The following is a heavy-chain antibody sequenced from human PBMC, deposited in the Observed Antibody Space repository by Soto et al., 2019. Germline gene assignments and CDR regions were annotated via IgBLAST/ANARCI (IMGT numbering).Heavy chain of an antibody. V-gene: IGHV1-3*01. CDR3: ARSTHSSSSGDNFDY. CDR1: GYTFTSYA. CDR2: INAGNGNT. Sequence: ASVKVSCKASGYTFTSYAMHWVRQAPGQRLEWMGWINAGNGNTKYSQKFQGRVTITRVTSASTAYMELSSLRSEDTAVYYCARSTHSSSSGDNFDYWGQGTLVTVSS. D-gene: IGHD6-13*01. J-gene: IGHJ4*02.